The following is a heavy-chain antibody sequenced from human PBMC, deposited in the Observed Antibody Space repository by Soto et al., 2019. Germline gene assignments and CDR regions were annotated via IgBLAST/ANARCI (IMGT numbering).Heavy chain of an antibody. J-gene: IGHJ4*02. V-gene: IGHV1-2*02. D-gene: IGHD2-8*01. CDR1: GSSFTGYY. Sequence: ASVRGSCTASGSSFTGYYMQWVRQAPGQDLEWMGFINPNSGGTNYAQKFQGRVTMTRDTSISTVYMELSRLSFDDTAYFSLYWGQGTPVTVSS. CDR3: Y. CDR2: INPNSGGT.